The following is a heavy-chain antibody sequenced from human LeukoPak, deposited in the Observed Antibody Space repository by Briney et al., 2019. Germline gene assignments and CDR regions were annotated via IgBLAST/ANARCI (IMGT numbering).Heavy chain of an antibody. CDR1: GGSISSYY. CDR3: ARVYTAAAGENWFDP. V-gene: IGHV4-59*01. CDR2: IYYSGST. D-gene: IGHD6-13*01. J-gene: IGHJ5*02. Sequence: SETLSLTCTVSGGSISSYYWSWIRQPPGKGLEWIGYIYYSGSTNYNPSLKSRVTISVDTSKNQFSLKLSSVTAADTAVYYCARVYTAAAGENWFDPWGQGTLVTVSS.